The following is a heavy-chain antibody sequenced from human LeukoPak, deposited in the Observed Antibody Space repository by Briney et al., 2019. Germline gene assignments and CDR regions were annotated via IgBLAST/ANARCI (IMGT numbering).Heavy chain of an antibody. CDR1: GFTLRDAW. J-gene: IGHJ4*02. CDR2: IKSKIDGGTT. Sequence: PGGSLRLSCAASGFTLRDAWMSSVRQAPGKGLEWVGRIKSKIDGGTTDYAAPVKGRFTISRDDSKNTLYLHMNSLKTEDTAVYYCATDPTTVINPLPLEYWGQGTLVTVSS. CDR3: ATDPTTVINPLPLEY. D-gene: IGHD4-23*01. V-gene: IGHV3-15*01.